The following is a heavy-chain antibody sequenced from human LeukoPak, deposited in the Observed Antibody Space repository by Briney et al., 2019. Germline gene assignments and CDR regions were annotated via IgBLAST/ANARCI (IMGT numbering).Heavy chain of an antibody. J-gene: IGHJ5*02. CDR3: ARLHPRQMTRGWFEP. D-gene: IGHD3-10*01. CDR1: GFTFSSYW. V-gene: IGHV3-74*01. Sequence: GGSLRLSCAASGFTFSSYWMHWVRHAPGKGLVWVSRIISDGSSTSYADSVKGRFTTSRDKAKNTLYLQMNSLRAEDTAVYYCARLHPRQMTRGWFEPWGQGTLVTVSS. CDR2: IISDGSST.